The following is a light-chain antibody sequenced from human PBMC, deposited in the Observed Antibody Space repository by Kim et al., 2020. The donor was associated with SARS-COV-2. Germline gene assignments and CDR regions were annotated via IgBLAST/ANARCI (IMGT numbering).Light chain of an antibody. V-gene: IGKV1-5*03. CDR1: QSVDGW. J-gene: IGKJ1*01. Sequence: DIQMTQSPSTLSAFVGDRVTMTCRASQSVDGWLAWYQQKPGKAPRLLIYQASKLASGVPSRFSGSGSRTDFTLTVSNLQSDDSAVYYCKQYETYWTFGPGTKVDIK. CDR2: QAS. CDR3: KQYETYWT.